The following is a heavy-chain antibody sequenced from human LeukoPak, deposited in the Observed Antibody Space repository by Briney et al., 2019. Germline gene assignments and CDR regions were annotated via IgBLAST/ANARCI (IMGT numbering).Heavy chain of an antibody. CDR2: IYYSGST. CDR3: ARDSGYGDYVDYFDY. J-gene: IGHJ4*02. Sequence: SETLSLTCTVSGGSISSGGYYWSWIRQHPGKGLEWIGYIYYSGSTYYNPSLKSRVTISVDTSKNQFSLKLSSVTAADTAVYYGARDSGYGDYVDYFDYWGQGPLVTVSS. CDR1: GGSISSGGYY. V-gene: IGHV4-31*03. D-gene: IGHD4-17*01.